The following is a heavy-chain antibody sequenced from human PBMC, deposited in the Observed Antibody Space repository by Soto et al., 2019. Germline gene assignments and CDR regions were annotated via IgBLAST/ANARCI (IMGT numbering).Heavy chain of an antibody. CDR3: ARGGRRDLKVALDS. V-gene: IGHV4-34*01. J-gene: IGHJ3*02. Sequence: QVQQQPWGAGLLKPSETLSLTCTVYAGSFSHYYWNWIRQSPGKGLEWIVKIKHGGSSSYNPSLRSRVSISVDMSKNQFALTVSSVTAADTAVYYCARGGRRDLKVALDSWGQGAMVPVSS. CDR2: IKHGGSS. CDR1: AGSFSHYY. D-gene: IGHD1-26*01.